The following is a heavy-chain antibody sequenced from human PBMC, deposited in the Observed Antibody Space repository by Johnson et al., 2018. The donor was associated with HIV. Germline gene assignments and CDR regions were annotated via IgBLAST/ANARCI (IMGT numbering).Heavy chain of an antibody. CDR2: ISWNSGSI. D-gene: IGHD5-12*01. J-gene: IGHJ3*02. Sequence: VQLVESGGGLVQPGRSLRLSCAASGFTFDDYAMHWVRQAPGKGLAWVSGISWNSGSIGYADSVKGRFTISRHNSKTTLYLQMNSLKTEDTAVYYCTRDGGRGYSGYDGDAFDIWGQGTMVTVSS. V-gene: IGHV3-9*01. CDR1: GFTFDDYA. CDR3: TRDGGRGYSGYDGDAFDI.